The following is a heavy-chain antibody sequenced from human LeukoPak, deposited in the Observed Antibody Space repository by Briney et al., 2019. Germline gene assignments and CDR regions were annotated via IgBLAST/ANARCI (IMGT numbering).Heavy chain of an antibody. CDR3: ARDIGAYCGGDCYSPPKR. CDR2: INPSGGST. J-gene: IGHJ4*02. Sequence: ASVKVSCKASGYTFTSYYMHWVRQAPGQGLEWMGIINPSGGSTSYAQKFQGRVTMTRDTSTSTVYMELSSLRSEDTAVYYCARDIGAYCGGDCYSPPKRWGQGTLVTVSS. CDR1: GYTFTSYY. D-gene: IGHD2-21*02. V-gene: IGHV1-46*01.